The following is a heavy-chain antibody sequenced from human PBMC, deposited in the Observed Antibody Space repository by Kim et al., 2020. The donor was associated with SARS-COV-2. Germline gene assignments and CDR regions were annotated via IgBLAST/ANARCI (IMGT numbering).Heavy chain of an antibody. D-gene: IGHD3-16*01. Sequence: ASVKVSCKASGYTFTTYAMNWVRQAPGQGPEWIGWINTGSGNTKYSEKFQGRVTITRDTSASTAYIELSSLRPEDTAIYYCARSFSIMPPAMDVWGQGTT. CDR2: INTGSGNT. CDR3: ARSFSIMPPAMDV. J-gene: IGHJ6*02. V-gene: IGHV1-3*04. CDR1: GYTFTTYA.